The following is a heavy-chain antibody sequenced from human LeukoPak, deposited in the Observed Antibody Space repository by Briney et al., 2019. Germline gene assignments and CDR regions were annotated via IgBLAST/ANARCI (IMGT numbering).Heavy chain of an antibody. CDR1: GGSFSGYY. CDR3: ARARQTGDDAFDI. CDR2: INHSGST. V-gene: IGHV4-34*01. D-gene: IGHD1-1*01. J-gene: IGHJ3*02. Sequence: WETLSLTCAVYGGSFSGYYWSWIRQPPGKGLEWIGEINHSGSTNYNPSLKSRVTISVDTSKNQFSLKLSSVTAADTAVYYCARARQTGDDAFDIWGQGTMVTVSS.